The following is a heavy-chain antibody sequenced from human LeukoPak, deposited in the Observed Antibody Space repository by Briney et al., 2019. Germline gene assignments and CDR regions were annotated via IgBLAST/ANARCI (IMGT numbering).Heavy chain of an antibody. J-gene: IGHJ4*02. Sequence: GASVKVFCKASGYTFTSYGINWVRQATGQGLEWMGWMNPDNGDTAYAQKFQGRITMTRSTSISTAYLELSGLRSEDTAVYFCARDDRGYCSTTSNCPYFDYWGQGTLVTVSS. CDR3: ARDDRGYCSTTSNCPYFDY. D-gene: IGHD2-2*01. CDR2: MNPDNGDT. CDR1: GYTFTSYG. V-gene: IGHV1-8*02.